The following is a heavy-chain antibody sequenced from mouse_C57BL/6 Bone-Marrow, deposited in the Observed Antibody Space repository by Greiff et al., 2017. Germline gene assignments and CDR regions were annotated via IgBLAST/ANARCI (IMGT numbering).Heavy chain of an antibody. Sequence: EVKLVESGGGLVKPGGSLKLSCAASGFTFSSYAMSWVRQTPEKRLEWVATLSDGGSYTYYPDNVKGRFTISRDNAKNNLYPQMSHLKSEDTAMYYCAREDYGSSYVAWFAYWGQGTLVTVSA. CDR3: AREDYGSSYVAWFAY. J-gene: IGHJ3*01. CDR2: LSDGGSYT. D-gene: IGHD1-1*01. CDR1: GFTFSSYA. V-gene: IGHV5-4*01.